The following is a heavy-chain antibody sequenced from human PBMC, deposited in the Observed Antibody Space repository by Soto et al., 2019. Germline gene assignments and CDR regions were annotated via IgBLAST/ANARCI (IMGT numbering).Heavy chain of an antibody. D-gene: IGHD2-21*01. CDR1: GGSISSSY. J-gene: IGHJ4*02. CDR3: ARQLIS. Sequence: SETLSLTCTVSGGSISSSYWSWIRQPPGKGLEWIGYIYDSGSTYYNSSLKSRVTMSVDTSKNQFSLKLSSVTAADTAVYYCARQLISGGEGPPVTVS. CDR2: IYDSGST. V-gene: IGHV4-59*08.